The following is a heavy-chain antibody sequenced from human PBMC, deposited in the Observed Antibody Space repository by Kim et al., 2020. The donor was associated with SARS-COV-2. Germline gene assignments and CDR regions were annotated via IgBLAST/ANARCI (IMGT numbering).Heavy chain of an antibody. CDR2: ISYDGSHK. Sequence: GGSLRLSCAASGFTFNTYGMHWVRQAPGKGLEWVAVISYDGSHKYYVDSVKGRFTISRENPKNTLYLQMNSLRIEDTAVYYCARSFSGSYFGYDYWGQGGLVTVSS. CDR3: ARSFSGSYFGYDY. CDR1: GFTFNTYG. V-gene: IGHV3-30*03. D-gene: IGHD1-26*01. J-gene: IGHJ4*02.